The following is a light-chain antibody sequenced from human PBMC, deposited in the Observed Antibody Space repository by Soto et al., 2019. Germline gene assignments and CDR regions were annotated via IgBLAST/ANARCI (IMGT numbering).Light chain of an antibody. V-gene: IGLV2-14*01. J-gene: IGLJ1*01. CDR3: SSNTSSSTLLYV. CDR2: DVS. CDR1: SSDVGGYNY. Sequence: QSALTQPASVSGSPGQSITISCTGTSSDVGGYNYVSWYQQHPGKAPKLMIYDVSNRPSGVSNRFSGSKSGNTASLTISVLQSEDEADYYCSSNTSSSTLLYVFGTGTKLTVL.